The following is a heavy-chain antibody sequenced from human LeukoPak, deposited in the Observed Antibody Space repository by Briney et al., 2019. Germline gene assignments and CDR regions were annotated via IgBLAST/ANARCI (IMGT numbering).Heavy chain of an antibody. CDR3: ARRAGAYSHPYDY. Sequence: GGSLRLSCTVSGFTVSSNSMSWVRQAPGKGLGWVSFIYSDNTHYSDSVKGRFTISRDNSKNPLYLQMNSLRAEDTAVYYCARRAGAYSHPYDYWGQGTLVTVSS. V-gene: IGHV3-53*01. D-gene: IGHD4/OR15-4a*01. CDR2: IYSDNT. J-gene: IGHJ4*02. CDR1: GFTVSSNS.